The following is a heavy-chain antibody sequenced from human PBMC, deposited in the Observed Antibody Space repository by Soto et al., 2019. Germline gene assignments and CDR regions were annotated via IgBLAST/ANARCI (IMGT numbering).Heavy chain of an antibody. Sequence: GGSLRLSCAASGFTFSSYSMNWVRQAPGKGLEWVSSISSSSSYIYYADSVKGRFTISRDNAKNSLYLQMNSLRAEHTAVYYCARDRSADRPYNWFDPWGQGTLVTVSS. D-gene: IGHD6-6*01. J-gene: IGHJ5*02. V-gene: IGHV3-21*01. CDR1: GFTFSSYS. CDR2: ISSSSSYI. CDR3: ARDRSADRPYNWFDP.